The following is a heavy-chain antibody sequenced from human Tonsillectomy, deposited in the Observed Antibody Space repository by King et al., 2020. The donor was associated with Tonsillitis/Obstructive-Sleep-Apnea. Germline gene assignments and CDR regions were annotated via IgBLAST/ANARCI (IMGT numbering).Heavy chain of an antibody. D-gene: IGHD6-13*01. J-gene: IGHJ6*03. CDR2: IYYSGST. CDR3: ARDSIAYYSYYMAV. CDR1: GGSISDYY. V-gene: IGHV4-59*01. Sequence: QLQESGSGLVKPSETLSLTCTVSGGSISDYYWSWIRQPPGKGLEWIGYIYYSGSTNYNPSLKSRVTISVDTSKNQFSLKLSSVTAADTAVYYCARDSIAYYSYYMAVWGKGTTVTVSS.